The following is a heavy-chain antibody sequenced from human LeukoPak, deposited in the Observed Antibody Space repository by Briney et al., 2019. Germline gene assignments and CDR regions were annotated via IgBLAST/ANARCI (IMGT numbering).Heavy chain of an antibody. CDR3: ARGGIGPRGAPYYYYYGMDV. J-gene: IGHJ6*02. CDR2: IIPIFGTA. V-gene: IGHV1-69*01. Sequence: SVKVSCKASGGTFISYAISWVRQAPGQGLEWMGGIIPIFGTANYAQKFQGRVTITADESTSTAYMELSSLRSEDTAVYYCARGGIGPRGAPYYYYYGMDVWGQGTTVTVSS. CDR1: GGTFISYA. D-gene: IGHD1-26*01.